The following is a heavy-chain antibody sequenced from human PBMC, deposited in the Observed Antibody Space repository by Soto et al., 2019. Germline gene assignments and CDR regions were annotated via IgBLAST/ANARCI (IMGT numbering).Heavy chain of an antibody. J-gene: IGHJ4*02. V-gene: IGHV3-30-3*01. CDR2: ISYYGSNK. Sequence: GGSLRLSCAASGFTFSSYAMHWVRQAPGKGLEWVAVISYYGSNKYYADSVKGRFTISRDNAKNSLYLQMNSLRAEDTAVYFCAGGIMYSGSYQDWGQGALVTVSS. CDR3: AGGIMYSGSYQD. D-gene: IGHD1-26*01. CDR1: GFTFSSYA.